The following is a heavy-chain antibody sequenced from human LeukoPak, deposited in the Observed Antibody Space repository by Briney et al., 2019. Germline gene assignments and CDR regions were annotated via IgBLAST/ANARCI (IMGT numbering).Heavy chain of an antibody. Sequence: SETLSLTCTVSGGSISSSSYYWGWIRQPPGKGPEWIGSIYYSGSTYYNPSLKSRVTISVDTSKNQFSLKLSSVTAADTAVYYCARGLRLGEFDNYWGQGTLVTASS. V-gene: IGHV4-39*01. CDR1: GGSISSSSYY. D-gene: IGHD3-16*01. J-gene: IGHJ4*02. CDR3: ARGLRLGEFDNY. CDR2: IYYSGST.